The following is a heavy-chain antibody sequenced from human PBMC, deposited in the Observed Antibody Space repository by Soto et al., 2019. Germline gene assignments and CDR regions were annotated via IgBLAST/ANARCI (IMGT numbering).Heavy chain of an antibody. CDR3: ARDRGHDAWYFEL. Sequence: MALVESGGGLVKPGGSLRLSCEASGFAFSDYTMHWVRQAPGRGLDWVSSIGDSGSFIYYADSMKGRITISRDNAKKTFYLQMNHLRVEDTAIYYCARDRGHDAWYFELWGRGTAVTVSS. CDR1: GFAFSDYT. D-gene: IGHD5-12*01. J-gene: IGHJ2*01. CDR2: IGDSGSFI. V-gene: IGHV3-21*01.